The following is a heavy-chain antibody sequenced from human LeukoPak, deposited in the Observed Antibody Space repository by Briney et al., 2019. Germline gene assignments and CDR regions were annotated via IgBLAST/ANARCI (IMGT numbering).Heavy chain of an antibody. Sequence: GGSLRLSCVASGFPFSTYYMNWVRQAPGKGLEWVANIKQDGSEKYYVDSVKGRFTISRDNAKNSLYLQMNSLRAEDTAVYYCARVWFGELFDPWGQGTLVTVSS. D-gene: IGHD3-10*01. CDR1: GFPFSTYY. CDR3: ARVWFGELFDP. J-gene: IGHJ5*02. V-gene: IGHV3-7*01. CDR2: IKQDGSEK.